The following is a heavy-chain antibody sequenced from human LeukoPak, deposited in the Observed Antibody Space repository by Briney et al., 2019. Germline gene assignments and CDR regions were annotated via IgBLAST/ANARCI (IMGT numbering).Heavy chain of an antibody. J-gene: IGHJ4*02. CDR2: ISANNGNT. D-gene: IGHD3-22*01. Sequence: ASVKVSCKASGYTFTSFGISWVRHAPGQGREWMGWISANNGNTNYAQKPNARVSITTGTSTSTAYMKLRSLRFDDTAVYYGARDVGFYYYDSSGYYFDYWGQGTLVTVSS. CDR1: GYTFTSFG. CDR3: ARDVGFYYYDSSGYYFDY. V-gene: IGHV1-18*01.